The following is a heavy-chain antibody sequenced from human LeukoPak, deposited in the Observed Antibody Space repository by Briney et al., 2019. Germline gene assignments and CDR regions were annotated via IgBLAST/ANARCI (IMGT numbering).Heavy chain of an antibody. J-gene: IGHJ5*02. D-gene: IGHD2-21*02. CDR1: GSRFTSYW. Sequence: GEPLHISFKASGSRFTSYWIGWVRQMPGKGLEWMGIIYRGDCDTRYSPSFEGQVPITADKSIRTAYLQWSSLKASDNAIYYCGGRGYGSDLNCFDAWGQGTLVTVSS. CDR3: GGRGYGSDLNCFDA. V-gene: IGHV5-51*01. CDR2: IYRGDCDT.